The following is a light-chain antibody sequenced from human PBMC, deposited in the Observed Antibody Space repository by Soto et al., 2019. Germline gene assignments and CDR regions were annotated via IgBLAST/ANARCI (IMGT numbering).Light chain of an antibody. CDR3: QQSISAPLT. J-gene: IGKJ4*01. CDR1: QSISSW. V-gene: IGKV1-5*01. Sequence: DIQMTPSPSTLSASVGDRVTITCRASQSISSWLAWYQQKPGKAPKLLIYAASSLQSGVPSRFSGSGSGTDFTLTISSLQPEDSASYFCQQSISAPLTFGGGTKVDIK. CDR2: AAS.